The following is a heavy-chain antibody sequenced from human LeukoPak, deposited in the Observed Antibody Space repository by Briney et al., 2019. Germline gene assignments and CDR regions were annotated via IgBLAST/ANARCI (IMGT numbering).Heavy chain of an antibody. D-gene: IGHD2-2*01. Sequence: GGSLRLSCAASGFTFSSYGMHWVRQAPGEGLEWVAFIRYDGSNKYYADSVKGRFTISRDNSKNTLYLQMNSLRAEDTAVYYCAKDDCSSTSCYLYMDVWGKGTTVTVSS. CDR2: IRYDGSNK. V-gene: IGHV3-30*02. J-gene: IGHJ6*03. CDR1: GFTFSSYG. CDR3: AKDDCSSTSCYLYMDV.